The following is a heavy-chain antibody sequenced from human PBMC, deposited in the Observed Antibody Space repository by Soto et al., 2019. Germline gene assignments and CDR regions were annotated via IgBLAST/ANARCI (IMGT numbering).Heavy chain of an antibody. Sequence: QVQLVQSGAEVKKPGASVKVSCKASGYTFTSYDINWVRLATGQGLEWMGWMNTNSGNTAYAHKFQSRVTMTRHTSISTAYMELGSLRSEDTAVYYCARLNHDYAVAWGQGTLVTVSS. CDR1: GYTFTSYD. J-gene: IGHJ5*02. V-gene: IGHV1-8*01. D-gene: IGHD5-12*01. CDR2: MNTNSGNT. CDR3: ARLNHDYAVA.